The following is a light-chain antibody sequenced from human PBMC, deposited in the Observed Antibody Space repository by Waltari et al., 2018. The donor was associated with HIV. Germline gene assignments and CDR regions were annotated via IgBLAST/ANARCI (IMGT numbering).Light chain of an antibody. CDR2: STS. Sequence: QTVVTQEPSLTVPPGGTVTLTCASGTRAVPCGYYLNWFQQKPGQAPRALIYSTSNNHSWTPARFSGSLLGGKAALTLSGVQPEDEAEYYCLLYYGGAWVFGGGTKLTVL. CDR1: TRAVPCGYY. J-gene: IGLJ3*02. CDR3: LLYYGGAWV. V-gene: IGLV7-43*01.